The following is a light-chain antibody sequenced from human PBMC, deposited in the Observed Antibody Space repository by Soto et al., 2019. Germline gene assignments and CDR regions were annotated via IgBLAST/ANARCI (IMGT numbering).Light chain of an antibody. J-gene: IGLJ1*01. CDR3: FSYTSSSTYV. CDR2: EVT. CDR1: SSDVGGYNY. V-gene: IGLV2-14*03. Sequence: QSALTQPASVSGSPGQSTTISCTGTSSDVGGYNYVSWYQQHPGKVPKLILYEVTNRPSGISDRFSGSKSGNTASLTISGLQSDDEADYYCFSYTSSSTYVFGIGTKVTLL.